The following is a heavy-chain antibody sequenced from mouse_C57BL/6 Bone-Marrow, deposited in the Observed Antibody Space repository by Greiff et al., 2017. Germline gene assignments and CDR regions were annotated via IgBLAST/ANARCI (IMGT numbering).Heavy chain of an antibody. J-gene: IGHJ4*01. D-gene: IGHD1-1*01. Sequence: VQLQQSGAELVKPGASVKMSCKASGYTFTTYPIEWMKQNHGKSLEWIGNFHPYNDDTKYNEKFKGKATLTVEKSSSTVYLELSRLTSDDSAVYYCARLNHYGSPFYYAMDYWGQVTSVTVSS. CDR3: ARLNHYGSPFYYAMDY. CDR1: GYTFTTYP. V-gene: IGHV1-47*01. CDR2: FHPYNDDT.